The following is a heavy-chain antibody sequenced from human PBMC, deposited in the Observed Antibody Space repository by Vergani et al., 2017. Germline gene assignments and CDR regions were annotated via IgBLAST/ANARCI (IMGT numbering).Heavy chain of an antibody. V-gene: IGHV3-9*01. CDR3: AKGDYVWGSYRYFGDY. D-gene: IGHD3-16*02. J-gene: IGHJ4*02. CDR2: ISWNSGSI. CDR1: GFTFDDYA. Sequence: EVQLVESGGGLVQPGRSLRLSCAASGFTFDDYAMHWVRQAPGKGLERVSGISWNSGSIGYADSVKGRFTISRDNAKNSLYLQMNSLRAEDTALYYCAKGDYVWGSYRYFGDYWGQGTLVTVSS.